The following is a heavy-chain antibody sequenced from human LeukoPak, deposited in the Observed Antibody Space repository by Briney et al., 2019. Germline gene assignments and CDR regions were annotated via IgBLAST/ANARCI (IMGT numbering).Heavy chain of an antibody. J-gene: IGHJ3*02. CDR3: ARDDRDYNDRSGDI. D-gene: IGHD3-22*01. CDR1: GYTFSSYG. V-gene: IGHV1-18*01. CDR2: ISGSNGNT. Sequence: ASVKVSCKAPGYTFSSYGISWVRQAPGQGLEWMGWISGSNGNTNYAQKLQGRVTMTTDTSTSTAYMEVRSLSSDDTAAYYCARDDRDYNDRSGDIWGQGTMVTVSS.